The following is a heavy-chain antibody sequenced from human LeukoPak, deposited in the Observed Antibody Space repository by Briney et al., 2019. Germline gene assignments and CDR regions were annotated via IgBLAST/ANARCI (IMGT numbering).Heavy chain of an antibody. CDR3: ARDRGYTQDY. V-gene: IGHV3-74*01. CDR2: IKSDGSTT. J-gene: IGHJ4*02. D-gene: IGHD5-12*01. CDR1: GFTFSSYW. Sequence: GSLRLSCAASGFTFSSYWMHWVRQAPGKGLVWVSYIKSDGSTTTYADSVKGRFTISRDNAKNTLYLQMNSLRAEDTAVYYCARDRGYTQDYWGQGTLVTVSS.